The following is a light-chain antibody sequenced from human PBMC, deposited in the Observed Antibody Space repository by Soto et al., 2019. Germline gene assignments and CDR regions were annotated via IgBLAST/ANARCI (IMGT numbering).Light chain of an antibody. V-gene: IGKV1-8*01. Sequence: AIRMTQSPSSLSASTGDRVTITCRASQGISSYLAWYQQKPGKAPKLLIYATSSLHSGVPSRFSGSGSGTDFTLTISSLQPEDFAIYYCQQSYNNPRTFGQGTKV. CDR2: ATS. CDR3: QQSYNNPRT. J-gene: IGKJ1*01. CDR1: QGISSY.